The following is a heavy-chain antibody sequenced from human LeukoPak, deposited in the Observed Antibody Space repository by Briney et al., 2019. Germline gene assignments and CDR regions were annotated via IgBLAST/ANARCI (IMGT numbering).Heavy chain of an antibody. CDR3: ARDHYALGLMDV. V-gene: IGHV4-39*07. CDR1: GGSISSSSYY. CDR2: IYYSGST. D-gene: IGHD4-17*01. Sequence: PSETLSLTCTVSGGSISSSSYYWGWIRQPPGKGLEWIGSIYYSGSTYYNPSLKSRVTISVDTSKNQFSLKLSSVTAADTAVYYCARDHYALGLMDVWGKGTTVTVSS. J-gene: IGHJ6*04.